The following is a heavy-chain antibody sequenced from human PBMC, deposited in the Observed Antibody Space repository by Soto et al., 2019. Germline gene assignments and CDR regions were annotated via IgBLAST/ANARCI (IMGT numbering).Heavy chain of an antibody. CDR2: IYPGDSDT. D-gene: IGHD3-9*01. CDR3: ARTYYDILAGPRPSFFDY. Sequence: GESLKISCKGSGYSFTSYWIGWVRQMPGKGLEWTGIIYPGDSDTRYSPSFQGQVTISADKSISTAYLQWSSLKASDTAMYYCARTYYDILAGPRPSFFDYWGQGTLVTVSS. CDR1: GYSFTSYW. V-gene: IGHV5-51*01. J-gene: IGHJ4*02.